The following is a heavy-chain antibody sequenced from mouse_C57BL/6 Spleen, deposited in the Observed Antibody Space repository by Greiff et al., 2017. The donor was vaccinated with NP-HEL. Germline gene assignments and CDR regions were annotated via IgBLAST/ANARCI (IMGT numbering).Heavy chain of an antibody. CDR1: GYTFTSYW. CDR3: ASTYYSDYVAYFDV. J-gene: IGHJ1*03. CDR2: IDPSDSYT. Sequence: QVQLQQPGAELVRPGTSVKLSCKASGYTFTSYWMHWVKQRPGQGLEWIGVIDPSDSYTNYNQKFKGKATLTVDTSSSTAYMQLSSLTSEDSAVYYCASTYYSDYVAYFDVWGTGTTVTVSS. V-gene: IGHV1-59*01. D-gene: IGHD2-5*01.